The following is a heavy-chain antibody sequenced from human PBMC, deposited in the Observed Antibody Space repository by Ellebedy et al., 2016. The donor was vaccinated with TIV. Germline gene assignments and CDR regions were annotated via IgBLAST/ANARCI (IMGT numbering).Heavy chain of an antibody. CDR2: IYSGGST. CDR3: ARDEEQWLYGGFDY. Sequence: GGSLRLSCAASGFTVSSNYMSWVRQAPGKGLEWVSVIYSGGSTYYADSVKGRFTISRDNSKNTLYLQMNSLRAEDTAVYYCARDEEQWLYGGFDYWGQGTLVTVSS. D-gene: IGHD6-19*01. CDR1: GFTVSSNY. V-gene: IGHV3-66*01. J-gene: IGHJ4*02.